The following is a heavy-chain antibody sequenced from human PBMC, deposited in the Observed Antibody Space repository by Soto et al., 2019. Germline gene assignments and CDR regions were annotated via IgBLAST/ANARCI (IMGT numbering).Heavy chain of an antibody. CDR1: GFSFSSYD. V-gene: IGHV3-23*01. D-gene: IGHD2-2*01. CDR2: LSVSGGST. J-gene: IGHJ4*01. CDR3: AKGRDTSTSAKYRFHY. Sequence: LSLSCAASGFSFSSYDMTWVRQAPGKGLEWVSSLSVSGGSTYYADSVRGRFTISRDNSKNTLYLQMNSLRADDSAVYYCAKGRDTSTSAKYRFHYWG.